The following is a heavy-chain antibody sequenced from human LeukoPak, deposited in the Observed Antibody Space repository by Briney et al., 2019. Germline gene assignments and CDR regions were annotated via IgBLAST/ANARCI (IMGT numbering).Heavy chain of an antibody. V-gene: IGHV4-4*09. CDR2: IYTIEST. J-gene: IGHJ4*02. CDR1: GGSISTYY. Sequence: PETLSLTCTVSGGSISTYYSSWIRHPPRKGLEWIGYIYTIESTNYNPFLKSRVTISVDTSKNEFSMMLSSGSAADTAFYYCARRRTSGTTGYFDYWGGGIVVSVS. CDR3: ARRRTSGTTGYFDY. D-gene: IGHD1-1*01.